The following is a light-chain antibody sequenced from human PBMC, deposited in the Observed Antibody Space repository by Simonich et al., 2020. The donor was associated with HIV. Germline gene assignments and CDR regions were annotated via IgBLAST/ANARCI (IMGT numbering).Light chain of an antibody. Sequence: QSALTQPASVSGSPGQSITISCTGTSSDVGGYKYVSWYQQHPGKAPKLMIYDVSNRPSGVSNRFSGSKSGNTASLTISGLQAEDEADYYCISYTTSTTWVFGGGTKLTVL. CDR2: DVS. V-gene: IGLV2-14*03. CDR3: ISYTTSTTWV. CDR1: SSDVGGYKY. J-gene: IGLJ3*02.